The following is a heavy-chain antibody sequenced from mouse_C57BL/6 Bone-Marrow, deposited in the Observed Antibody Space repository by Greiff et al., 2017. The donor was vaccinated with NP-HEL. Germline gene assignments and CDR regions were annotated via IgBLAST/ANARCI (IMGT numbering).Heavy chain of an antibody. CDR2: IYPGSGST. CDR1: GYTFTSYW. V-gene: IGHV1-55*01. J-gene: IGHJ3*01. Sequence: QVQLQQPGAELVKPGASVKMSCKASGYTFTSYWITWVKQRPGQGLEWIGDIYPGSGSTNYNEKVKSKATLTVDTSSSTAYVELSSLTSEDSAVYYCARRDGYYPWGQGTLVTVSA. CDR3: ARRDGYYP. D-gene: IGHD2-3*01.